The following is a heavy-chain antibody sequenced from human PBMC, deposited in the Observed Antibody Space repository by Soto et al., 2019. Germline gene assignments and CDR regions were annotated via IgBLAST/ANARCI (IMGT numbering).Heavy chain of an antibody. V-gene: IGHV4-59*01. D-gene: IGHD5-12*01. CDR1: GGSIGSYY. CDR2: IYYSGST. CDR3: ARWLHPYDDAFDI. J-gene: IGHJ3*02. Sequence: SETLSLACTVSGGSIGSYYWSWIRQPPGKGLEWIGYIYYSGSTNYNPSLKSRVTISVDTSKNQFSLKLSSVTAADTAVYYCARWLHPYDDAFDIWGQGTMVTVSS.